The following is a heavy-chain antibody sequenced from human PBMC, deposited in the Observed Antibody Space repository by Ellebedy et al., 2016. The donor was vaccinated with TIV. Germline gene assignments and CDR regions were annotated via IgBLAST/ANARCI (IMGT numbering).Heavy chain of an antibody. V-gene: IGHV3-23*05. CDR1: GFAFSSYA. D-gene: IGHD6-13*01. J-gene: IGHJ1*01. CDR2: IDKSGRST. CDR3: AKGRDEYASSWYQH. Sequence: PGGSLRLSCAASGFAFSSYAMSLVRQAPGKGLEWVSTIDKSGRSTYYADSVKGRFTISRDTSTNTLYLQMNSLRVADTAVYYCAKGRDEYASSWYQHWGQGTLVTVSS.